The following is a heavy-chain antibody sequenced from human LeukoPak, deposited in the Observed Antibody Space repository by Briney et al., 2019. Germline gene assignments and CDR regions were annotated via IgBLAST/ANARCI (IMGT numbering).Heavy chain of an antibody. CDR2: INPSGGST. CDR3: AREAVRDGYYDY. Sequence: WASVRVSCAASGYTFTSYYMHWVRQAPGQGLEWMGIINPSGGSTSYTQKFQGRVTITRDMSTSTVYMELSSLRSEDTAVYYCAREAVRDGYYDYWGQGTLVTVSS. V-gene: IGHV1-46*01. CDR1: GYTFTSYY. J-gene: IGHJ4*02. D-gene: IGHD5-24*01.